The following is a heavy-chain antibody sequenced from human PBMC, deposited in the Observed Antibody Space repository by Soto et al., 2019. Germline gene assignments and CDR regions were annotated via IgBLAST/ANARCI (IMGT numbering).Heavy chain of an antibody. V-gene: IGHV4-59*12. CDR2: IYYSGST. CDR3: ARGRVATRGGDLFDY. D-gene: IGHD2-21*02. CDR1: GGSISSYY. Sequence: SETLSLTCTVSGGSISSYYWSWIRQPPGKGLEWIGYIYYSGSTNYNPSLRSRVTISVDTSKNQFSLKLSSVTAADTAVYYCARGRVATRGGDLFDYWGQGTLVTVSS. J-gene: IGHJ4*02.